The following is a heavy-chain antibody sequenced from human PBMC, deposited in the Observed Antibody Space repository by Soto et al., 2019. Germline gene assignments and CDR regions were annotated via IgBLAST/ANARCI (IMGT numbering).Heavy chain of an antibody. CDR3: ARHPNYYYGSGSSYYYYYYGMDV. D-gene: IGHD3-10*01. Sequence: SETLSLTCTVSGGSISSYYWSWIRQPPGKGLEWIGYIYYSGSTNYNPSLKSRVTISVDTSKNQFSLKLSSVTAADTAVYYCARHPNYYYGSGSSYYYYYYGMDVWGQGTTVT. CDR1: GGSISSYY. CDR2: IYYSGST. J-gene: IGHJ6*02. V-gene: IGHV4-59*08.